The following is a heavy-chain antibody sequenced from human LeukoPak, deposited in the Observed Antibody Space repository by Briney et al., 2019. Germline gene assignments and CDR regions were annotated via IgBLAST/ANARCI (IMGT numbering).Heavy chain of an antibody. CDR2: ISYDGSNK. CDR1: GFTFSSYA. V-gene: IGHV3-30-3*01. CDR3: ARRPHDYYDSSGYYPDAFDI. D-gene: IGHD3-22*01. Sequence: GGSLRLSCAASGFTFSSYAMHWVRQAPGKGLEWVAVISYDGSNKYYADSVKGRFTISRDNSKNTLYLQMNSLRAEDTAVYYCARRPHDYYDSSGYYPDAFDIWGQGTMVTVSS. J-gene: IGHJ3*02.